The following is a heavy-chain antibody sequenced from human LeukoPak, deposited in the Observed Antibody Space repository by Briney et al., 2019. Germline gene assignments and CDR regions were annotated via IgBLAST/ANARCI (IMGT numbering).Heavy chain of an antibody. CDR3: ARDRTFVAPAVVAATNWFDP. J-gene: IGHJ5*02. Sequence: ASVTVSCKASGYTFTSYYMHWVRQAPGQGLEWMGIINPSGGSTSYAQKFQGRVTMTRDMSTSTVYMELSSLRSEDTAVYYCARDRTFVAPAVVAATNWFDPWGQGTLVTVSS. D-gene: IGHD2-15*01. CDR1: GYTFTSYY. CDR2: INPSGGST. V-gene: IGHV1-46*01.